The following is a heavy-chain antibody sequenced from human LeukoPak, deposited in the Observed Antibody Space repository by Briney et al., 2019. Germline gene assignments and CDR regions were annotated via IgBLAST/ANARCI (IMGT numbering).Heavy chain of an antibody. CDR3: AAECMTQDAFDI. CDR1: GFTFTSSA. CDR2: IVVGSGNT. J-gene: IGHJ3*02. V-gene: IGHV1-58*02. Sequence: TSVKVSCKASGFTFTSSAMQWVRQARGQRLGWIGWIVVGSGNTNYAQKFQERVTITRDMSTSTAYMELSSLRSEDTAVYYCAAECMTQDAFDIWGQGTMVTVSS.